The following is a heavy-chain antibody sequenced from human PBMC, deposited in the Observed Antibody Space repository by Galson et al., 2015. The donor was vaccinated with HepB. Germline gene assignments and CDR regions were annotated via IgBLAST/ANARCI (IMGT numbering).Heavy chain of an antibody. V-gene: IGHV3-30*18. CDR2: ISYDGSNK. Sequence: SLRLSCAASGFTFSSYGMHWVRQAPGKGLEWVAVISYDGSNKYYADSVKGRFTISRDNSKNTLYLQMNSLRAEDTAVYYCAKDSLYIGDCSSTSCYKRTYFDYWGQGTLVTVSS. CDR3: AKDSLYIGDCSSTSCYKRTYFDY. J-gene: IGHJ4*02. D-gene: IGHD2-2*01. CDR1: GFTFSSYG.